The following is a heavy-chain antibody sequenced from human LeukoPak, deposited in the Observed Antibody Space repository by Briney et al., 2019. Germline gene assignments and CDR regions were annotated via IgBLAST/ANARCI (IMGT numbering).Heavy chain of an antibody. V-gene: IGHV3-30*02. D-gene: IGHD4-23*01. CDR1: GFTFSSYS. J-gene: IGHJ4*02. CDR2: IRYDGSNK. CDR3: ANPRGYGGNSWSGFYFDY. Sequence: GGSLRLSCAASGFTFSSYSMNWVRQAPGKGLEWVAFIRYDGSNKYYADSVKGRLTISRDNSKNTLYLQMNSLRAEDTAVYYCANPRGYGGNSWSGFYFDYWGQGTLVTVSS.